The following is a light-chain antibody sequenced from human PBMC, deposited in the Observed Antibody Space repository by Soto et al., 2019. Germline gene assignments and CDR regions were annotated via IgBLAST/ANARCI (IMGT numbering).Light chain of an antibody. CDR3: VAWDDSLNGYVV. V-gene: IGLV1-44*01. J-gene: IGLJ2*01. CDR2: SNN. Sequence: QSALTQPPSASGTPGQRVTISCSGSSSNTGSNTVNWYQQLPGTAPKLVIYSNNQRPSGVPDRISGSKSGTSAFLAISGLQSEDEADYYCVAWDDSLNGYVVFGGGTKVTVL. CDR1: SSNTGSNT.